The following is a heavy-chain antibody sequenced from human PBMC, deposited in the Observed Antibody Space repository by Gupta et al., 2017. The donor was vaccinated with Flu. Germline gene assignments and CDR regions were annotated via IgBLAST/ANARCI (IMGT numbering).Heavy chain of an antibody. D-gene: IGHD6-6*01. CDR3: AREIGRVAARGGMDI. Sequence: QVQLVESGGGLVKPGGSLRLSCAASGFSFSDYFMNWIRQAPGKGLEWLSYIGDSHTIYYADSVKGRFTISRDYAKNSLYLQLNSLRAEDTAVYYCAREIGRVAARGGMDIWGQGTTVTVSS. V-gene: IGHV3-11*01. CDR1: GFSFSDYF. CDR2: IGDSHTI. J-gene: IGHJ6*02.